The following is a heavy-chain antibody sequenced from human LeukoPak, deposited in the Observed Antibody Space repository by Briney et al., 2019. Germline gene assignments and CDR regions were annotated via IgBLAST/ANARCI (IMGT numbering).Heavy chain of an antibody. CDR1: GFTFDHYG. D-gene: IGHD3-3*01. CDR2: INWNGGST. Sequence: GGSLRLSCAASGFTFDHYGMSWVRQAPGKGLEWVSGINWNGGSTGYADSVKGRFTISRDNAKNSLYLQMNSLRAEDTALYYCAGGYDFWSGSHYYYMDVWSKGTTVTVSS. V-gene: IGHV3-20*04. CDR3: AGGYDFWSGSHYYYMDV. J-gene: IGHJ6*03.